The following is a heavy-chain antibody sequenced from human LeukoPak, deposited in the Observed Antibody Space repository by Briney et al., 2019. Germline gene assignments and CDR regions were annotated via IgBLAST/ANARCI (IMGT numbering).Heavy chain of an antibody. D-gene: IGHD3-3*01. J-gene: IGHJ4*02. Sequence: GGSLRLSCAASGFTFSSYWMSWVRQAPGKGLEWVANIKQDGSEKYYVDSVKGRFTISRDNAENSLYLQMNSLRAEDTAVYYCARDARITIFGVVIGGFDYWGQGTLVTVSS. CDR2: IKQDGSEK. CDR1: GFTFSSYW. V-gene: IGHV3-7*01. CDR3: ARDARITIFGVVIGGFDY.